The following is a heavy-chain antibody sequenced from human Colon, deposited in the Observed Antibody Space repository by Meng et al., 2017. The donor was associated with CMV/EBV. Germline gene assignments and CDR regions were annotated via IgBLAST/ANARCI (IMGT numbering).Heavy chain of an antibody. CDR2: IHYTGNT. CDR1: GGSISSSNFY. D-gene: IGHD6-19*01. J-gene: IGHJ4*02. Sequence: SETLSLTCAVSGGSISSSNFYWGWIRQSPGRGLEWIGGIHYTGNTYRNPALWGRVSMSVDTSKNQFYLNLTSVTAADTAIYYCARPSDNGWYYFDSWGQGTLVTVSS. V-gene: IGHV4-39*01. CDR3: ARPSDNGWYYFDS.